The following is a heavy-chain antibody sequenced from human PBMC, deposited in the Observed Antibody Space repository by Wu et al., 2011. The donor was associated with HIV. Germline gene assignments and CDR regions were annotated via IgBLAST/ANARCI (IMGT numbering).Heavy chain of an antibody. CDR1: GGTFSSYA. J-gene: IGHJ3*01. V-gene: IGHV1-69*14. D-gene: IGHD6-6*01. CDR2: IIPFFGTA. CDR3: STPERKSAGRLAWRGALDV. Sequence: QVQLVQSGDEVKKPGSSMKVSCTASGGTFSSYAISWVRQAPGQGLEWMGRIIPFFGTAIYAHKFQGRLTITADKSSNTVYLDLNSLRSDDTAVYFCSTPERKSAGRLAWRGALDVWGQGQWSPSPQ.